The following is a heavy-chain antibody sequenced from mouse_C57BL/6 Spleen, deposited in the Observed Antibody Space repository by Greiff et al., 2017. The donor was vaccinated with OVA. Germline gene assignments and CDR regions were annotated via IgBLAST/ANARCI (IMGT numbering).Heavy chain of an antibody. CDR1: GYAFSSSW. V-gene: IGHV1-82*01. CDR3: ARWGLSTTALDY. D-gene: IGHD1-2*01. J-gene: IGHJ2*01. CDR2: IYPGDGDT. Sequence: QVQLQQSGPELVKPGASVKISCKASGYAFSSSWMNWVKQRPGKGLEWIGRIYPGDGDTNYNGKFKGKATLTADKSSSTAYMQLSSLTSEDSAVYFCARWGLSTTALDYWGQGTTLTVSS.